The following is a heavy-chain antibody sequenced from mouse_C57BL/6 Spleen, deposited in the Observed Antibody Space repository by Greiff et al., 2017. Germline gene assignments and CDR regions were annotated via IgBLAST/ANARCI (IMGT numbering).Heavy chain of an antibody. CDR1: GYTFTSYW. CDR3: AREGTTVVPLDY. Sequence: QVQLQQPGAELVKPGASVKLSCKASGYTFTSYWMHWVKQRPGQGLEWIGMIHPNSGSTNYNEKFKSKATLTVDKSSSTAYMQLSSLTSEDSAVYYCAREGTTVVPLDYWGQGTTLTVSS. J-gene: IGHJ2*01. CDR2: IHPNSGST. V-gene: IGHV1-64*01. D-gene: IGHD1-1*01.